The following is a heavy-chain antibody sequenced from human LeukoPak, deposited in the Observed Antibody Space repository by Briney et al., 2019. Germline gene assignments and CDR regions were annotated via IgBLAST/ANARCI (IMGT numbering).Heavy chain of an antibody. D-gene: IGHD3-10*01. CDR3: ARGHFYGSTHAFDI. Sequence: GGSLRLSCAVSGSTFSSYDMHWVGHARGKGVEWVSAIGTAGDTYYPGSVKGRFTISRENAKNSLYLQMNSLRAGDTAVYYCARGHFYGSTHAFDIWGQGTMVTVSS. J-gene: IGHJ3*02. V-gene: IGHV3-13*01. CDR1: GSTFSSYD. CDR2: IGTAGDT.